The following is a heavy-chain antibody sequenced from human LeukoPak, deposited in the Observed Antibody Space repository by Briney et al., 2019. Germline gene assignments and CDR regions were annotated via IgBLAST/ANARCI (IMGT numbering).Heavy chain of an antibody. CDR3: AARDGGDYPYFDY. J-gene: IGHJ4*02. CDR2: IYTGGNS. V-gene: IGHV3-66*01. CDR1: GFTVDRKH. Sequence: GGSLRLSCAASGFTVDRKHMTWVRQAPGKGLQWISFIYTGGNSYYSDSVKGRFTVSRDTSKNTLYLQMDSLGDEDTGVYRCAARDGGDYPYFDYWGPGTLVTVSS. D-gene: IGHD4-17*01.